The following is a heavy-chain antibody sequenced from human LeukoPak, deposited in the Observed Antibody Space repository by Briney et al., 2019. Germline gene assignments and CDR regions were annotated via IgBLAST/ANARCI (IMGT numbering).Heavy chain of an antibody. J-gene: IGHJ4*02. CDR2: MNPNSGNT. D-gene: IGHD5-24*01. CDR3: ARVLQDGYNEDY. V-gene: IGHV1-8*01. CDR1: GYTFTSYD. Sequence: ASVKVSCKASGYTFTSYDINWVRQAPGQGLEWMGWMNPNSGNTGYAQKFQGRVTMTRNTSISTAYMELSSLRSEDTAVYYCARVLQDGYNEDYWGQGTLVTVSS.